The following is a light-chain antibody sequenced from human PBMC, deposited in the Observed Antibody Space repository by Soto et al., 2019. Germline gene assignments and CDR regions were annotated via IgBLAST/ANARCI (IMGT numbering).Light chain of an antibody. CDR1: QSVSSK. V-gene: IGKV3-15*01. J-gene: IGKJ4*01. Sequence: ETVMTRSPATLSLSPGERATLSCRASQSVSSKLVWYQQKPGQAPRFLIYGASTRATGIPARFRGSGSGTEFTLTIDSLQSEDFAVYYCQQYNDWPPAFGGGTKVDI. CDR2: GAS. CDR3: QQYNDWPPA.